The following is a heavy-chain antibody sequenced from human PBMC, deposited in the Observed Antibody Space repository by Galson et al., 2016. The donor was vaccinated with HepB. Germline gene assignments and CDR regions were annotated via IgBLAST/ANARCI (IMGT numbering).Heavy chain of an antibody. V-gene: IGHV1-24*01. CDR2: FDLEDDKT. Sequence: SVKVSCKVSGFTLTDLSMHWVRQAPGEGLEWMGGFDLEDDKTVYAQKFQDRITMSDDTSSNTAYMELGSLRSDDTAVYYCVTDGGNWGQGTLVTVSS. J-gene: IGHJ4*02. CDR1: GFTLTDLS. D-gene: IGHD3-16*01. CDR3: VTDGGN.